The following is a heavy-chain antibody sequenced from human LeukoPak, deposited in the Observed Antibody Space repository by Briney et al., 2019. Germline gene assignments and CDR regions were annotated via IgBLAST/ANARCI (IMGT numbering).Heavy chain of an antibody. CDR2: IYSGGST. V-gene: IGHV3-66*01. D-gene: IGHD3-10*01. Sequence: GGSLRLSCAASGFIFSNFGMNWVRQAPGKGLEWVSVIYSGGSTYYADSVKGRFTISRDNSKNTLYLQMNSLRAEDTAVYYCARDPDYGSGSYSLDYWGQGTLVTVSS. CDR3: ARDPDYGSGSYSLDY. J-gene: IGHJ4*02. CDR1: GFIFSNFG.